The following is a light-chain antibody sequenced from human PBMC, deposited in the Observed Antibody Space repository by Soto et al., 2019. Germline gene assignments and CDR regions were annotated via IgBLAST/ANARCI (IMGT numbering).Light chain of an antibody. CDR2: KAT. CDR3: QQYNTFFT. V-gene: IGKV1-5*03. Sequence: IQLTQSPSTLSASVGERVTITCRASQSVQTWLAWFHQKPGKAPKLLIYKATTLEAGVPSRFSGRGSETEFTLTISNLQPDDLGTYYCQQYNTFFTFGQGTKVDIK. J-gene: IGKJ1*01. CDR1: QSVQTW.